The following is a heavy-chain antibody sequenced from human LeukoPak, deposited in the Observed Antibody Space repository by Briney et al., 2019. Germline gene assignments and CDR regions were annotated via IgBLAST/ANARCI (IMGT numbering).Heavy chain of an antibody. CDR1: GGTFSSYA. D-gene: IGHD6-19*01. Sequence: ASVKVSCKASGGTFSSYAISWVRQAPGQGLEWMGGLIPIFGTANYAQKFRGRVTITADKSTSTAYMELSSLRSEDTAVYYCARVGWGEQWPPSAGAFDIWGQGTMVTVSS. J-gene: IGHJ3*02. CDR2: LIPIFGTA. CDR3: ARVGWGEQWPPSAGAFDI. V-gene: IGHV1-69*06.